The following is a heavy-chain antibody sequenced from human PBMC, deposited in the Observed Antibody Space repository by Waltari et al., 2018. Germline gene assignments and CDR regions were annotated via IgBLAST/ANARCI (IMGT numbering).Heavy chain of an antibody. Sequence: QVQLVESGGGVVQPGRSLRLSCTASGFTFRSYGMHWVRQAPGKGLEWVAVISYDESNKFYGDSVKGRFTISRDNSKNTLYLQMHSLRAEDTAVYYCAKVQDTDLYYFENWGQGTLVTVSS. CDR1: GFTFRSYG. CDR3: AKVQDTDLYYFEN. J-gene: IGHJ4*02. V-gene: IGHV3-30*18. D-gene: IGHD3-3*01. CDR2: ISYDESNK.